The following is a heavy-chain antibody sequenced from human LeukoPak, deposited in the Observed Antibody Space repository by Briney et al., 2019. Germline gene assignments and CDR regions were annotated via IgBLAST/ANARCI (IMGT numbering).Heavy chain of an antibody. D-gene: IGHD5-24*01. CDR1: GFAFSSAA. J-gene: IGHJ3*01. Sequence: GGSLRLSCAASGFAFSSAAMTWVRQTPGKGLEWVSLISPSGDNTYYAESVKGRFTISRDNSKNILSLQMNSLRVEDTAIYYCSKDIQLSAWGLGTMVAVSS. CDR3: SKDIQLSA. V-gene: IGHV3-23*01. CDR2: ISPSGDNT.